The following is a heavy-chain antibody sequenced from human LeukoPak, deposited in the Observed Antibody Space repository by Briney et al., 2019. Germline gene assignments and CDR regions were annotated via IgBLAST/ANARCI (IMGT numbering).Heavy chain of an antibody. CDR3: AKDPFPTYYYDSSGYYFDS. D-gene: IGHD3-22*01. Sequence: GGSLRLSCTASGVTLNTFGMSWVRQAPGKGLEWVSAISGSGASTYYADSVKGRFTISRDNSKTTLYLQMNTLRAEDTAVYYCAKDPFPTYYYDSSGYYFDSWGQGTLVTVSS. J-gene: IGHJ4*02. V-gene: IGHV3-23*01. CDR1: GVTLNTFG. CDR2: ISGSGAST.